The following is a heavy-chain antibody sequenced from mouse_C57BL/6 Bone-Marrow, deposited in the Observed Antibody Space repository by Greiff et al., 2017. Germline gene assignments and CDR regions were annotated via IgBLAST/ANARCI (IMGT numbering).Heavy chain of an antibody. CDR1: GYTFTDYN. J-gene: IGHJ3*01. Sequence: EVQLQQSGPELVKPGASVKMSCKASGYTFTDYNMHWVKQSHGKSLEWIGYINPNNGGTSYNQKFKGKATLTVNKSSSTAYMELRSLTSEDSAVYYCARGDYYGSSYVGFAYWGQGTLVTVSA. CDR3: ARGDYYGSSYVGFAY. V-gene: IGHV1-22*01. CDR2: INPNNGGT. D-gene: IGHD1-1*01.